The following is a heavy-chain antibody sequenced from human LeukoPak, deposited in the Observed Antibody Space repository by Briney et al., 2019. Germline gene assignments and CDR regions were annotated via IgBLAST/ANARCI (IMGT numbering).Heavy chain of an antibody. D-gene: IGHD6-13*01. J-gene: IGHJ6*03. CDR1: GYTFTGYY. V-gene: IGHV1-2*02. CDR2: INPNSGGT. Sequence: GASVKVSCKASGYTFTGYYMHWVRQAPGQGLEWMGWINPNSGGTNYAQKFQGRVTMTRDTSISTAYMELSRLRSDDTAVYYCARDRGSSWYAKYYYYYYYMDVWGKGTTVTVSS. CDR3: ARDRGSSWYAKYYYYYYYMDV.